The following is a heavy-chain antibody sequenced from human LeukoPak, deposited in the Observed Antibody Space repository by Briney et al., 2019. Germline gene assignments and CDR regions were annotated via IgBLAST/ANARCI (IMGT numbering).Heavy chain of an antibody. V-gene: IGHV4-38-2*02. D-gene: IGHD3-3*02. J-gene: IGHJ4*02. CDR3: ARVSISGGDY. Sequence: SETLSLTCTVSGYSISSGYYWGWIRQPPRKGLEWIGSIYHSGSTYYNPSLKSRVTISVDTSKNQFSLKLSSVTAADTAVYYCARVSISGGDYWGQGTLVTVSS. CDR2: IYHSGST. CDR1: GYSISSGYY.